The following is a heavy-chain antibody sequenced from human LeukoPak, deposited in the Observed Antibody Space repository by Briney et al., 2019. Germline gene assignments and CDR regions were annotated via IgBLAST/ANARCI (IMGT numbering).Heavy chain of an antibody. V-gene: IGHV3-30*02. CDR3: ARDGNSRYYYYMDV. D-gene: IGHD4-23*01. CDR2: IRYIASDK. Sequence: GSLRLSCAAPGFTFSHYGMHWVRQPPGKGLEWVAFIRYIASDKYYADSVKGRFTISRDNSKNTLYLQMNSLRAEDTAVYYCARDGNSRYYYYMDVWGKGTTVTVSS. J-gene: IGHJ6*03. CDR1: GFTFSHYG.